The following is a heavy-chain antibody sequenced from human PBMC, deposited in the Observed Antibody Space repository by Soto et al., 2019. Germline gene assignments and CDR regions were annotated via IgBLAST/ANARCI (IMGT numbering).Heavy chain of an antibody. CDR1: GGSISSSSHY. CDR2: IYYSGNT. D-gene: IGHD6-19*01. CDR3: ARHVAGYSSGLDY. Sequence: SETLSLTCTVSGGSISSSSHYWGWIRQPPGKGLEWIGSIYYSGNTYYNPSLKSRVTISVDTSKNQFSLKLSSVTAADTAVYYCARHVAGYSSGLDYWGQGTLVTVS. J-gene: IGHJ4*02. V-gene: IGHV4-39*01.